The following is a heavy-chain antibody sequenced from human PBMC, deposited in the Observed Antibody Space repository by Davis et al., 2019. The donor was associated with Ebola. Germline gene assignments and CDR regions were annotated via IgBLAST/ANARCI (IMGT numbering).Heavy chain of an antibody. CDR1: GFIVSSNY. J-gene: IGHJ6*02. CDR2: IYSGGST. Sequence: PGGSLRLSCAASGFIVSSNYMSWVRQAPGKGLEWVSVIYSGGSTYYADSVKGRFTISRHNSKNTLYLQMNSLRAEDTAVYYCARRKPSNWGYYYYGMDVWGQGTTVTVSS. CDR3: ARRKPSNWGYYYYGMDV. D-gene: IGHD7-27*01. V-gene: IGHV3-53*04.